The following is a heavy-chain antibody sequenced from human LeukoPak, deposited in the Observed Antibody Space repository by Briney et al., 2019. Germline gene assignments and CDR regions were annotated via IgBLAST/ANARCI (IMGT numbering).Heavy chain of an antibody. V-gene: IGHV4-59*12. CDR3: ARDPPYSSGWSYYFDY. D-gene: IGHD6-19*01. Sequence: PSETLSLTCTVSGGSISSYYWSWIRQPPGKGLEWIGYIYYSGSTNYNPSLKSRVTMSVDTSKNQFSLKLSSVTAADTAVYYCARDPPYSSGWSYYFDYWGQGTLVTVSS. CDR1: GGSISSYY. J-gene: IGHJ4*02. CDR2: IYYSGST.